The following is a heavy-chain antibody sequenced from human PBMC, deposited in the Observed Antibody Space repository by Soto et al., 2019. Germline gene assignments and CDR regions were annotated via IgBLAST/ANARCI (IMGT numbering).Heavy chain of an antibody. V-gene: IGHV4-61*01. Sequence: LSLTCTVSGGSVSSGSNYWNWIRQPPGKGLEWIGYIYYSGSTNYNPSLKSRVTISVDTSKNQFSLKLSSVAXXDTAVSXXARXGCTHGVCKYYFDHWGQGXXVTVSS. CDR1: GGSVSSGSNY. D-gene: IGHD2-8*01. CDR3: ARXGCTHGVCKYYFDH. CDR2: IYYSGST. J-gene: IGHJ4*02.